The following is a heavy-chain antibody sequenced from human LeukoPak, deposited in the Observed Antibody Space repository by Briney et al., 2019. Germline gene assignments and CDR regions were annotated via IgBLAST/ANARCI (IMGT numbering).Heavy chain of an antibody. D-gene: IGHD7-27*01. CDR3: ARGNWESDFDY. CDR1: GFTFSSYA. CDR2: ISGSGGST. V-gene: IGHV3-23*01. J-gene: IGHJ4*02. Sequence: GGSLRLSCAASGFTFSSYAMSWVRQAPGKGLGWVSAISGSGGSTYYADSVKGRFTISRDNSKNTLYLQMNSLRAEDTAVYYCARGNWESDFDYWGQGTLVTVSS.